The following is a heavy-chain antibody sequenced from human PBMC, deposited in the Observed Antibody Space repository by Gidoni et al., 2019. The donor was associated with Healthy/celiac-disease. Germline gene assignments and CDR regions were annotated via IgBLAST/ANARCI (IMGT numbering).Heavy chain of an antibody. CDR3: AKGGNHYDY. Sequence: QVQLVESGGGVVQPGRSLRLSCAASGFTFSSYGMQWVRQAPGKGLEWVAVISYDGSNKYYADSVKGRFTISRDNSKNTLYLQMNSLRAEDTAVYYCAKGGNHYDYWGQGTLVTVSS. J-gene: IGHJ4*02. CDR1: GFTFSSYG. CDR2: ISYDGSNK. V-gene: IGHV3-30*18.